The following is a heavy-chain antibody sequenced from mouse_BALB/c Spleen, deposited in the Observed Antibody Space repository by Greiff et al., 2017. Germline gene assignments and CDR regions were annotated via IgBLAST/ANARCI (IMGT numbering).Heavy chain of an antibody. D-gene: IGHD2-10*01. CDR2: ISSGGGNT. J-gene: IGHJ2*01. V-gene: IGHV5-9*03. CDR3: ARYAYYGNPYFDY. Sequence: EVHLVESGGGLVKPGGSLKLSCAASGFTFSSYTMSWVRQTPEKRLEWVATISSGGGNTYYPDSVKGRFTISRDNAKNNLYLQMSSLRSEDTALYYCARYAYYGNPYFDYWGQGTTLTVSS. CDR1: GFTFSSYT.